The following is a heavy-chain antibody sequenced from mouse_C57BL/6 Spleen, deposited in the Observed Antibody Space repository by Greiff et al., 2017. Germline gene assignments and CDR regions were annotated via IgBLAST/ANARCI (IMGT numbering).Heavy chain of an antibody. CDR2: IDPANGNT. J-gene: IGHJ3*01. CDR3: CAGNYYGSSFGFAY. D-gene: IGHD1-1*01. CDR1: GFNIKNTY. Sequence: EVQLQQSVAELVRPGASVKLSCTASGFNIKNTYMHWVKQRPEQGLEWIGRIDPANGNTKYAPKFQGKATITADTSSNTAYLQLSSLTSEDTAIYYCCAGNYYGSSFGFAYWGQGTLVTVSA. V-gene: IGHV14-3*01.